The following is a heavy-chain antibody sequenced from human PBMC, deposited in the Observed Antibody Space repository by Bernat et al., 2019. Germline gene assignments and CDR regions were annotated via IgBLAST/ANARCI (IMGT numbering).Heavy chain of an antibody. V-gene: IGHV3-21*01. J-gene: IGHJ4*02. CDR1: GFTFSSYS. D-gene: IGHD5-12*01. CDR2: ISSSSSYI. Sequence: EVQLVESGGGLVKPGGSLRLSCAASGFTFSSYSMNWVRQAPGRGLEWVSSISSSSSYIYHADSVKGRFTISRDNAKKSLYLQMNSLRAEDTAVYYWARASGYEPPHHDYWGQGTLVTVSS. CDR3: ARASGYEPPHHDY.